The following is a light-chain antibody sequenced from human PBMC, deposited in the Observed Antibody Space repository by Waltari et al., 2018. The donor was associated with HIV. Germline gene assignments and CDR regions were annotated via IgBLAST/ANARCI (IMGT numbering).Light chain of an antibody. CDR2: LGS. CDR1: QSLLHSNGYNY. Sequence: IAMPPSRLSLRVTRGGPGPLSCRSKQSLLHSNGYNYLDWYLQKPGQSPQVLMYLGSSRASGVPDRFSGSGSGTDFTLKISRVEAEDVGLYYCMQALQTPITFGQGTRLEIK. CDR3: MQALQTPIT. V-gene: IGKV2-28*01. J-gene: IGKJ5*01.